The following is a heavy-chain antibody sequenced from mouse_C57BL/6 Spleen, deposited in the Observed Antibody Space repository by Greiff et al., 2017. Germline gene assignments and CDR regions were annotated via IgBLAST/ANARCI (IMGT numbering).Heavy chain of an antibody. J-gene: IGHJ4*01. V-gene: IGHV5-4*01. CDR1: GFTFSSYA. Sequence: VQLVESGGGLVKPGGSLKLSCAASGFTFSSYAMSWVRQTPEKRLEWVATISDGGSYTYYPDNVKGRFTISRDNAKNNLYLQMSHLKSEDTAMYYCAREAYYAMDYWGQGTSVTVSS. CDR3: AREAYYAMDY. CDR2: ISDGGSYT.